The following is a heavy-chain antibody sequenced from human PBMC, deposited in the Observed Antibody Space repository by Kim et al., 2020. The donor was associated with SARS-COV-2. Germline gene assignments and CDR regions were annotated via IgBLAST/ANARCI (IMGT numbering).Heavy chain of an antibody. CDR2: VSGSGGRK. V-gene: IGHV3-23*01. D-gene: IGHD4-17*01. CDR1: GFTFSSYA. Sequence: GGSLRLSCAASGFTFSSYAMSWVRQAPGKGLEWVSSVSGSGGRKYHADSVKGRFSISRDNSKNTLYLQMNSLRAEDTAVYYCAKDRRSHDYGDYGGIDYWGQGTLVTVSS. J-gene: IGHJ4*02. CDR3: AKDRRSHDYGDYGGIDY.